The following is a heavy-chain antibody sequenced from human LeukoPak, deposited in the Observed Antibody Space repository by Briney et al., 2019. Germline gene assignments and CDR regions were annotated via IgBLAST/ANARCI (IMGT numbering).Heavy chain of an antibody. D-gene: IGHD3-16*01. CDR1: GFVFHDYV. V-gene: IGHV3-9*01. CDR3: ARGHPYYFDS. J-gene: IGHJ4*02. Sequence: PGGSLRLSCAASGFVFHDYVVHWVRHPPGKGLEWVAGITWNSATIGYAESVKGRFTISRDNAKKSVTLHMNSLSTEDTALYYCARGHPYYFDSWDQGAQVTVSS. CDR2: ITWNSATI.